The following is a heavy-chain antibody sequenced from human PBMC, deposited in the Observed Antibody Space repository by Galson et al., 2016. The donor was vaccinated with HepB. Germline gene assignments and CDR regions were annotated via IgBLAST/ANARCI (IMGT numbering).Heavy chain of an antibody. Sequence: SLRLSCAASGLTVSSNYMSWVRQAPGKGLEWVSVIYSGGGTYYADSVQGRFTISRDNSKNTVCLEMNSLRAEVTAVYYCGTESYLKGHSIVVAAPSQTWGRGTLVTVSS. D-gene: IGHD2-15*01. V-gene: IGHV3-53*01. CDR2: IYSGGGT. J-gene: IGHJ5*02. CDR3: GTESYLKGHSIVVAAPSQT. CDR1: GLTVSSNY.